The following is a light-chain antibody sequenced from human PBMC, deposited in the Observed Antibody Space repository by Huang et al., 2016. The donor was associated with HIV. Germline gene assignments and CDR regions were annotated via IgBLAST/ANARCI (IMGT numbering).Light chain of an antibody. V-gene: IGKV3D-15*01. J-gene: IGKJ1*01. CDR1: QTVNNN. CDR2: GAF. Sequence: EIVMTQSPATLSVFPGERATLSCRASQTVNNNLAWYQQKPGQAPRLLSYGAFTRATGIPVRFSASGSGTEFTLAISSLQSEDFAVHYCQQYNNWPPWTFGQGTKVEIK. CDR3: QQYNNWPPWT.